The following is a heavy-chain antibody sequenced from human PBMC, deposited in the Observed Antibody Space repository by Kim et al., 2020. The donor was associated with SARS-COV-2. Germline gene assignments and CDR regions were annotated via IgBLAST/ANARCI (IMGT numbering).Heavy chain of an antibody. Sequence: ASVKVSCKASGYTFTSYDINWVRQATGQGLEWMGWMNPSSGNTGYAQKFQGRVTMNRNTSISTAYMELSSLRSEDTAVYYCARHLVGDIFTGLHYYYYCMDVWGQGTTLTVPS. D-gene: IGHD3-9*01. CDR3: ARHLVGDIFTGLHYYYYCMDV. CDR2: MNPSSGNT. J-gene: IGHJ6*02. CDR1: GYTFTSYD. V-gene: IGHV1-8*01.